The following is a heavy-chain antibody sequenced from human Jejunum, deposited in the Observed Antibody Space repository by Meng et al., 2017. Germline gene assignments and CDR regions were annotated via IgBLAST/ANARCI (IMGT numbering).Heavy chain of an antibody. CDR2: IYSGGVT. J-gene: IGHJ3*01. D-gene: IGHD2-21*02. V-gene: IGHV3-66*02. Sequence: EVQWVQSGGGLEQPGGSLRLSCAASGFTVKDNHMTWVRQAPGKGLEWVSLIYSGGVTYYADSVKGRFTISRDTSKNTVYLQMTSLRAEDTAIYFCVRDCGGDCYHAFDVWGPGTMVTVSS. CDR1: GFTVKDNH. CDR3: VRDCGGDCYHAFDV.